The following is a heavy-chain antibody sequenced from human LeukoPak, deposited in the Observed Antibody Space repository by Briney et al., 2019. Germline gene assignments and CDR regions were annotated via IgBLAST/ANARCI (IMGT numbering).Heavy chain of an antibody. CDR1: GGSISSGDYY. D-gene: IGHD2-2*01. CDR2: IYYSGST. J-gene: IGHJ4*02. CDR3: ARVLPAGLFDY. V-gene: IGHV4-30-4*08. Sequence: PSETLSLTCTVSGGSISSGDYYWSWIRQPPWKGLEWIGYIYYSGSTYYNPSLKSRVTISVDTSKNQFSLKLSSVTAADTAVYYCARVLPAGLFDYWGQGTLVTVSS.